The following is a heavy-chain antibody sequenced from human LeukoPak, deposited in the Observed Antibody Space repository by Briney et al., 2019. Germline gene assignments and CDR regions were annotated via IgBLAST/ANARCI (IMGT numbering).Heavy chain of an antibody. D-gene: IGHD3-22*01. CDR3: ARDRVSYDSSGLDAFDI. Sequence: SETLSLTCTVSGGAISSYYWSWIRQPPGKGLEWIGYIYYSGSTNYNPSLKSRVTISLDTSKNQFSLKLSSVTAADTAVYYCARDRVSYDSSGLDAFDIWGQGTMVTVSS. CDR1: GGAISSYY. J-gene: IGHJ3*02. V-gene: IGHV4-59*01. CDR2: IYYSGST.